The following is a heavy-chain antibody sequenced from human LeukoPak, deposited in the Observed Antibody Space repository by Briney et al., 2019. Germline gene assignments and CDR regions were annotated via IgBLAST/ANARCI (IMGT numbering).Heavy chain of an antibody. J-gene: IGHJ4*02. CDR2: INPTSGGT. CDR1: GYTFTGYY. CDR3: ARVSTVTRRETLLY. V-gene: IGHV1-2*02. D-gene: IGHD4-17*01. Sequence: GASVKVSCKASGYTFTGYYMHWVRQAPGQGLEWMGWINPTSGGTNYAQKFQGRVTMTRDTSISIAYMELSRLRSDDTAVYYCARVSTVTRRETLLYWGQGALVTVSS.